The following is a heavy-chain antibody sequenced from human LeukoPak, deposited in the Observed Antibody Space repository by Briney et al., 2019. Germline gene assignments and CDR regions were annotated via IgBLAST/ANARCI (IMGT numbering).Heavy chain of an antibody. CDR2: IGISSGRT. V-gene: IGHV3-48*04. CDR3: ARDYRYAFDN. CDR1: GFIISDYS. Sequence: PGGSLRLSCAASGFIISDYSMNWVRQAPGKGPEWISYIGISSGRTMYADSVKGRFTISRDTAKKSLYLQMNSLRVEDTAVYYCARDYRYAFDNWGQGTLVTVSS. D-gene: IGHD5-12*01. J-gene: IGHJ4*02.